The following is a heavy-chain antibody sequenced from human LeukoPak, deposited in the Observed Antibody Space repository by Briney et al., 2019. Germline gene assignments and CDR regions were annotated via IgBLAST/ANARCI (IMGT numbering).Heavy chain of an antibody. CDR1: RFSFSVSW. D-gene: IGHD5/OR15-5a*01. CDR2: INTDGSSI. CDR3: AREQSIVSCFGMDF. Sequence: TRGSLRVSCVPPRFSFSVSWIHTVSHAPEKRLLWVSRINTDGSSIDYADTVKGRFTISRDNATNTLYLQMNTLRAETTAVYYCAREQSIVSCFGMDFWGQGTTVTVSS. J-gene: IGHJ6*02. V-gene: IGHV3-74*01.